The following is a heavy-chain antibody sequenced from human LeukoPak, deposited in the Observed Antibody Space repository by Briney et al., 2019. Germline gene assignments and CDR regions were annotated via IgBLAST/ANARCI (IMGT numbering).Heavy chain of an antibody. CDR2: LSGSGDRT. V-gene: IGHV3-23*01. CDR3: AKGILDFWSGYQEAAY. CDR1: GFTFSTYP. D-gene: IGHD3-3*01. Sequence: GGSLRLSCAAAGFTFSTYPMSWVRQAPGKGLEWVSALSGSGDRTYYADSVRGRFTISRDNSKNTLYLQMNSLRAEDTAVYYCAKGILDFWSGYQEAAYWGQGTLVTVSS. J-gene: IGHJ4*02.